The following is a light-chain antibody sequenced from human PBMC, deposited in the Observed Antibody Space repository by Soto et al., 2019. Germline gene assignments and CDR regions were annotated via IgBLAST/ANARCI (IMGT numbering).Light chain of an antibody. Sequence: EIVLTQSPGTLSLSPGERAPLSSRAGQGIGGNFLAWYQQKPGQAPRLLIHGASSRATGIPDRFSGSASGTDFILTISRLEPEDFAVYYCQQYASSPLTFGGGTRVEIK. CDR1: QGIGGNF. V-gene: IGKV3-20*01. CDR2: GAS. J-gene: IGKJ4*01. CDR3: QQYASSPLT.